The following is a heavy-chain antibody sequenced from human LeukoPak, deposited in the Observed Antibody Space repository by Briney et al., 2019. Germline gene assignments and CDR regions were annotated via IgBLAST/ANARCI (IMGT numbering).Heavy chain of an antibody. V-gene: IGHV4-61*02. J-gene: IGHJ3*02. D-gene: IGHD1-14*01. CDR2: IYTSGST. Sequence: PSQTLSLTCTVSGGSISSGSYYSSWIRQPAGKGLEWIGRIYTSGSTNYNPSLKSRVTISVDTSKNQFSLKLSSVTAADTAVYYCARDSTTGAFDIWGQGTMVTVSS. CDR1: GGSISSGSYY. CDR3: ARDSTTGAFDI.